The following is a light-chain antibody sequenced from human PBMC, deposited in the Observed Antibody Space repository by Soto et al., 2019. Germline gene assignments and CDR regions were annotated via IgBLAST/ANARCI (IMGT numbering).Light chain of an antibody. V-gene: IGKV1-39*01. CDR3: QQSYSTPRYT. CDR1: QSISSY. J-gene: IGKJ2*01. Sequence: DIQMTQSPSSLSASVGDRVTITCRASQSISSYLIWYQQKPGKAPKLLIYAASSLQSRVPSRFSGSGSGTDFTLTISSLQPENFATYYCQQSYSTPRYTFGQGTKLEIK. CDR2: AAS.